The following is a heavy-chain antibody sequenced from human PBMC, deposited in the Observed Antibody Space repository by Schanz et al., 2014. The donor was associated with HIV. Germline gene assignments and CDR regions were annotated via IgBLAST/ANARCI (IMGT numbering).Heavy chain of an antibody. CDR2: ISGNGGST. Sequence: VQLLESGGGLVQPGGSLRLSCAASTFTFNNYDMGWVRQAPGKGLEWVSGISGNGGSTYHADSVKGRFTISRDSSKNTLFLQMNSLRAEDTAVYYCARGLGYWGQGTLVTVSS. J-gene: IGHJ4*02. V-gene: IGHV3-23*01. CDR3: ARGLGY. CDR1: TFTFNNYD.